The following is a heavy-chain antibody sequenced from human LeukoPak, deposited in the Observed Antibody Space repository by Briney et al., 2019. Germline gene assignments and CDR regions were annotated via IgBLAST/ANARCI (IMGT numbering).Heavy chain of an antibody. CDR1: GGSISSYY. CDR3: AIKYYDFWSGDPSSQKGYYGMDV. Sequence: SETLSLTCTVSGGSISSYYWSWIRQPPGKGLEWIGYIYYSGSTNYNPSLKSRVPISVDSYKTQCSLTLRSVTAADTAVYYCAIKYYDFWSGDPSSQKGYYGMDVWGQGTTVTVSS. D-gene: IGHD3-3*01. J-gene: IGHJ6*02. V-gene: IGHV4-59*01. CDR2: IYYSGST.